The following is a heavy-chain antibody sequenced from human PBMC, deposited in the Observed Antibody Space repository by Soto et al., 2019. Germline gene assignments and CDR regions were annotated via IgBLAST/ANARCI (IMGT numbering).Heavy chain of an antibody. CDR2: ISAYYGNT. J-gene: IGHJ4*02. V-gene: IGHV1-18*01. CDR3: VRDAEYSSFLTFAY. Sequence: QVQLVQSGAEVKKPGASVKVSCKASGYTFTRYGISWVRQAPGQGLEWMGWISAYYGNTNYEQKFQGRVTMTTDTSTRTADMELRSLRSDDTAVYYCVRDAEYSSFLTFAYWGQGTQVSVSS. D-gene: IGHD4-4*01. CDR1: GYTFTRYG.